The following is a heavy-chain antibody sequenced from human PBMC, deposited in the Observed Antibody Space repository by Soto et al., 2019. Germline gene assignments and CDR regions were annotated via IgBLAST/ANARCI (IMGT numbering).Heavy chain of an antibody. Sequence: EVQLVESGGGLVQPGGSLRLSCAASGFTFNTYWMQWVRQGPGKGPEWVSRLNSDGSFTSYADSVKGRFTVSRDNAKNTGYLQMNSLRVEDTAVYYCTRGIYDYGDYAGFDFWGKGTLVTVSS. D-gene: IGHD4-17*01. J-gene: IGHJ4*02. CDR3: TRGIYDYGDYAGFDF. CDR1: GFTFNTYW. CDR2: LNSDGSFT. V-gene: IGHV3-74*01.